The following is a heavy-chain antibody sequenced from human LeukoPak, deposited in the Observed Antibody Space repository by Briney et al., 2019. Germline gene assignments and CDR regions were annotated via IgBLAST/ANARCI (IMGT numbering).Heavy chain of an antibody. CDR2: IYDSGTT. CDR3: ARDPDGYKFFDY. D-gene: IGHD5-24*01. Sequence: SETLSLTCTVSGGSISSYYWSWIRQPPGKGLEWMGYIYDSGTTAYNPSLKRRVTMSVDRSTNQFSLKLTSVTAADTAVYYCARDPDGYKFFDYWGRGSPVIVSS. CDR1: GGSISSYY. V-gene: IGHV4-59*01. J-gene: IGHJ4*02.